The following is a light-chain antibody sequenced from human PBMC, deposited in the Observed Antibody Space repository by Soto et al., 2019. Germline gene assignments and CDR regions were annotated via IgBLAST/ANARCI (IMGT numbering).Light chain of an antibody. Sequence: QSALTQPASVSGSPGQSITISCTGTSSDVGGYNYVSWYQQHPGKAPKLMIYEVSRRPSGVSNRFSGSKSGNTASLTISGLQAEDDGDYYCSSYTSSSTDVFGTGTKLTVL. CDR2: EVS. J-gene: IGLJ1*01. CDR3: SSYTSSSTDV. CDR1: SSDVGGYNY. V-gene: IGLV2-14*01.